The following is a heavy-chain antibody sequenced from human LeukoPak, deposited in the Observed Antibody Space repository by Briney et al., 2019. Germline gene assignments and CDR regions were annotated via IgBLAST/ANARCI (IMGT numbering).Heavy chain of an antibody. V-gene: IGHV4-39*01. Sequence: PSETLSLTCTVSGGSISSSSYYWGWIRQPPGKGLEWIGSIYYSGSTYYNPSLKSRVTISVDTSKIQFSLKLSSGTAADTAVYYCAMFLNSSSWYGMYYYGMDGWGQGTTVTVSS. CDR2: IYYSGST. J-gene: IGHJ6*02. CDR1: GGSISSSSYY. D-gene: IGHD6-13*01. CDR3: AMFLNSSSWYGMYYYGMDG.